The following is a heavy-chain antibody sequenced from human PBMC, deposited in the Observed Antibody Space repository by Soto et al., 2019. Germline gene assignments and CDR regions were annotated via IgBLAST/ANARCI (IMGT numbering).Heavy chain of an antibody. CDR2: INHYGST. CDR1: GGSFSSYY. D-gene: IGHD2-2*01. J-gene: IGHJ5*02. V-gene: IGHV4-34*01. CDR3: ATHFSSTSFYYSVDP. Sequence: QVQLQQWGAGLLKPSETLSLTCAVYGGSFSSYYWSWIRQPPGKGLEWIGQINHYGSTDYNPSLKRRVTILVDTSKNHFSLRLSSGTAADPAMYYCATHFSSTSFYYSVDPWGQGTLVTVSS.